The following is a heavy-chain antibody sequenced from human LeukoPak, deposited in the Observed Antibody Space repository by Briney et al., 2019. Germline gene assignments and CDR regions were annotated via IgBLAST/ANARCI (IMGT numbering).Heavy chain of an antibody. D-gene: IGHD6-19*01. CDR2: ISGSGGST. V-gene: IGHV3-23*01. J-gene: IGHJ4*02. CDR1: GFTFSSYW. Sequence: GGSLRLSCAASGFTFSSYWMSWVRQAPGKGLEWVSAISGSGGSTYYADSVKGRFTISRDNSKNTLYLQMNSLRAEDTAVYYCAKEGVAYSSGWYFDYWGQGTLVTVSS. CDR3: AKEGVAYSSGWYFDY.